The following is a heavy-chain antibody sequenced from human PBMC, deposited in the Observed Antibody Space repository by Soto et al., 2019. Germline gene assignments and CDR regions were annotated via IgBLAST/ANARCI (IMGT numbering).Heavy chain of an antibody. CDR2: IYYSGST. J-gene: IGHJ3*02. D-gene: IGHD6-13*01. Sequence: PSETLSLTCTVSGGSISSSSYYWGWIRQPPGKGLEWIGSIYYSGSTYYNPSLKSRVTISVDTSKNQFSLKLSSVTAADTAVYYCARGDSTTHGDSFDIWGQGTMGTV. CDR1: GGSISSSSYY. V-gene: IGHV4-39*01. CDR3: ARGDSTTHGDSFDI.